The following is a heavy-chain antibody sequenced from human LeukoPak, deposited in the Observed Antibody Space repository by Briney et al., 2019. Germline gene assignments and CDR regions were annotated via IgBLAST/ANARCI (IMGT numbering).Heavy chain of an antibody. J-gene: IGHJ4*02. Sequence: GGSLRLSCAASAFTFSLNAMNWVRQAPGKGLEWVSYINDVSSDIHYADSVKGRFTISRDNAKNTLSLQMNSLRAEDTAVYYCARDTYQPGLIDCWGQGTLVTVSS. V-gene: IGHV3-21*05. CDR1: AFTFSLNA. CDR3: ARDTYQPGLIDC. CDR2: INDVSSDI. D-gene: IGHD2-2*01.